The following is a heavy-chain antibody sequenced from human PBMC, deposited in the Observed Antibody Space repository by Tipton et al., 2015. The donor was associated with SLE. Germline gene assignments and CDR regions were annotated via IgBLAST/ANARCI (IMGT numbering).Heavy chain of an antibody. CDR2: ISYDGSNK. CDR1: GFTFSIYA. J-gene: IGHJ4*02. CDR3: AREGDFWSGFDY. D-gene: IGHD3-3*01. Sequence: RSLRLSCAASGFTFSIYAMHWVRQAPGKGLEWVAVISYDGSNKYYADSVKGRFTISRDNSKNTLYLQMNSLRAEDTAVYYCAREGDFWSGFDYWGQGTLVTVSS. V-gene: IGHV3-30-3*01.